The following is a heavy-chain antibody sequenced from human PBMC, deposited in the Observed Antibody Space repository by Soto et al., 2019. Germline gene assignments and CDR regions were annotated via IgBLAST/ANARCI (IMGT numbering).Heavy chain of an antibody. D-gene: IGHD2-2*01. Sequence: EVQLVESGGGLVKPGGSLRLSCAASGFTFSSYSMNWVRQAPGKGLEWVSSISSSSSYIYYAHSVKGRFTISRDNAKNSLYLQMNSLRAEDTAVYYWARIVVVPSPPPNTYYFDYWGQGTLVTVSS. V-gene: IGHV3-21*01. CDR3: ARIVVVPSPPPNTYYFDY. CDR1: GFTFSSYS. J-gene: IGHJ4*02. CDR2: ISSSSSYI.